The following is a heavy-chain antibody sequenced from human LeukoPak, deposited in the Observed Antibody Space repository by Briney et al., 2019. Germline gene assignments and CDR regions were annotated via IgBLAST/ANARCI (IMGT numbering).Heavy chain of an antibody. CDR2: VSPYNGKT. J-gene: IGHJ1*01. D-gene: IGHD6-19*01. Sequence: GASVKISCKTSGFIFTSYGITWVRQAPGQGLEWMGWVSPYNGKTNYAQDLQGRVTMTTDTSMNTAYMELRSLRSGDTAVYYCARLSDSSGWSPASNWGQGTLVSVSS. V-gene: IGHV1-18*01. CDR3: ARLSDSSGWSPASN. CDR1: GFIFTSYG.